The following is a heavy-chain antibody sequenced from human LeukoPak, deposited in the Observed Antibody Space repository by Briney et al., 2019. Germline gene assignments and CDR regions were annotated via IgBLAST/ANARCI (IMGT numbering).Heavy chain of an antibody. J-gene: IGHJ4*02. CDR2: SRNKANSYTT. CDR3: ARDLTGTYYNY. CDR1: GFTFSDHY. V-gene: IGHV3-72*01. D-gene: IGHD1-26*01. Sequence: GGSLRLSCAASGFTFSDHYMDWVRQAPGKGLEWVARSRNKANSYTTEYAASVKGRFTIPRDDSKNSLYLQMNSLKTEDTAVYFCARDLTGTYYNYWGQGTLVTVSS.